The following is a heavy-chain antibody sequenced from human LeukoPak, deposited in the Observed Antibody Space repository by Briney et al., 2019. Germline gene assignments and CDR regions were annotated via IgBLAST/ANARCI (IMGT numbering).Heavy chain of an antibody. J-gene: IGHJ6*03. CDR2: IKQDGSEK. V-gene: IGHV3-7*01. CDR3: ARDQPYRAAAGTVVYYYYYMDV. Sequence: PGGSLRLSCAASGFTFSSYWMSWVRQAPGKGLEWVANIKQDGSEKYYVDSVKGRFTISRDNAKNSLYLQMNSLRAEDTAVYYCARDQPYRAAAGTVVYYYYYMDVWGKGTTVTVSS. D-gene: IGHD6-13*01. CDR1: GFTFSSYW.